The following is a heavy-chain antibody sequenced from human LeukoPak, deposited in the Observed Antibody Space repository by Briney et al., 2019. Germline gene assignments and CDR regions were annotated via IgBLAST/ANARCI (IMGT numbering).Heavy chain of an antibody. CDR2: INHSGST. Sequence: SETLSLTCAVYGGSFSGYYWSWIRQPPGKGLEWIGEINHSGSTNYNPSLKSRVAISLDTSRNQFSLKLNSVTAADTAVYYCAKSNGYGLIDIWGQGTMVTVSS. D-gene: IGHD3-22*01. J-gene: IGHJ3*02. V-gene: IGHV4-34*01. CDR3: AKSNGYGLIDI. CDR1: GGSFSGYY.